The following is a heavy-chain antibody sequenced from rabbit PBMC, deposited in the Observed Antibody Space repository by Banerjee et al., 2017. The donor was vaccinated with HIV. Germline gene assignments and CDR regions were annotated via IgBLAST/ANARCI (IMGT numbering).Heavy chain of an antibody. CDR3: ARDDGSASAYDL. J-gene: IGHJ3*01. CDR1: GFSFSSSYW. CDR2: IYAGSSGDT. Sequence: QEQLEESGGDLVKPEGSLTLTCTASGFSFSSSYWICWVRQAPGKGLEWIACIYAGSSGDTYYASWAKGRFTISKTSSTTVTLQMTSLTVADTATYFCARDDGSASAYDLWGQGTLVTVS. D-gene: IGHD5-1*01. V-gene: IGHV1S45*01.